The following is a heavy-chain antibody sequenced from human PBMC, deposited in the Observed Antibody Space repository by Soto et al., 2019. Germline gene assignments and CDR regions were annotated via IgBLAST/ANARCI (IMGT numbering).Heavy chain of an antibody. CDR3: TTGAAAVRYHYYYMDV. D-gene: IGHD6-13*01. Sequence: GGSLRLSCAASGFTFSNAWMSWVRQAPGKGLEWVGRIKSKTDGGTTDYAAPVKGRFTISRDDSKNTLYLQMNSLKTEDTAVYYCTTGAAAVRYHYYYMDVWGKGTTVTVSS. J-gene: IGHJ6*03. CDR1: GFTFSNAW. V-gene: IGHV3-15*01. CDR2: IKSKTDGGTT.